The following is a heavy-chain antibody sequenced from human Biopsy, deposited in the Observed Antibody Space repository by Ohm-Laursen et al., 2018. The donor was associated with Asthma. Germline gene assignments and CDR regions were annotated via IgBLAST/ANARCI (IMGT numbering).Heavy chain of an antibody. CDR3: ARCQVGYSSGWSLLLKKIYYSGMDV. D-gene: IGHD6-19*01. J-gene: IGHJ6*02. CDR2: IMTVFGTT. Sequence: GASVKVSCKAPGGTFSNFAISWVRQAPGQGLEWLGGIMTVFGTTNYAQKFQGRVTTTADESTSTAYMEVTSLRSEDTAIYYCARCQVGYSSGWSLLLKKIYYSGMDVWDQGTAVTVSS. V-gene: IGHV1-69*13. CDR1: GGTFSNFA.